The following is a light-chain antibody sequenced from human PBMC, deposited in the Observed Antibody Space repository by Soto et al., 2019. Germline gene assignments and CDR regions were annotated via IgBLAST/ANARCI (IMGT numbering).Light chain of an antibody. CDR1: SNDIGAYDY. CDR3: SSYTSVIAVV. Sequence: HSVLTQPASVSGSPGQSITISCTGTSNDIGAYDYVSWYQQHPGKAPKLLIFDVTYRPSGVSDRFSGSKSGRTASLTISGLQSEDDADYYCSSYTSVIAVVFGCGTKVSVL. CDR2: DVT. V-gene: IGLV2-14*03. J-gene: IGLJ2*01.